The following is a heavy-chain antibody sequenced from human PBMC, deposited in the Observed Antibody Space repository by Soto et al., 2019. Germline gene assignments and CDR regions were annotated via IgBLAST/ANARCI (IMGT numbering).Heavy chain of an antibody. V-gene: IGHV1-8*01. J-gene: IGHJ6*03. D-gene: IGHD2-15*01. CDR2: MNPNSGNT. Sequence: QVQLVQSGAEVKKPGASVKVSCKASGYTFTSYDINWVRQATGQGLEWMGWMNPNSGNTGYAQKFQARVTMTRKTSISTAYMELSSLRSEDTAVYYCAREPLGVVAATSYYYYMDVWGKGTTVTVSS. CDR3: AREPLGVVAATSYYYYMDV. CDR1: GYTFTSYD.